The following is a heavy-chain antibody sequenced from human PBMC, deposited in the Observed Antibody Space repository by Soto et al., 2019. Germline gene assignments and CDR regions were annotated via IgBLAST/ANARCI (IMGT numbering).Heavy chain of an antibody. CDR1: GGSFRGYY. CDR3: AREEGLARLWGLQH. Sequence: QVQLQQWGAGLLKPSETLSLTCAVYGGSFRGYYWSWIRQPPGKGLEWIGEINHSGSTNYNPSLKRRVTISIDTSRNQFSLTLNSVTAADTAVYYWAREEGLARLWGLQHWGHRSLVTV. J-gene: IGHJ1*01. V-gene: IGHV4-34*01. D-gene: IGHD3-16*01. CDR2: INHSGST.